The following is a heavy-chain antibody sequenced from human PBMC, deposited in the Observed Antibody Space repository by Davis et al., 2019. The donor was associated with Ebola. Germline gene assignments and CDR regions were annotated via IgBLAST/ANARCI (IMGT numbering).Heavy chain of an antibody. CDR3: AKRSMGIAVS. V-gene: IGHV3-30*18. CDR2: ISYGGSIQ. CDR1: GFTFSTYG. Sequence: GESLKISCAASGFTFSTYGMHWVRQAPGKGLEWVALISYGGSIQYYIDSVKGRFTISRDNSKNTLYLQMNSLRAEDTAVYYCAKRSMGIAVSWGQGTLVTVSS. D-gene: IGHD6-19*01. J-gene: IGHJ5*02.